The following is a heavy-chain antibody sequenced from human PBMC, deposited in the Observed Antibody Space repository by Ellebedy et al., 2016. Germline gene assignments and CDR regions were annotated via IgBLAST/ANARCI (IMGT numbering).Heavy chain of an antibody. J-gene: IGHJ4*02. CDR3: ARVAVVVPAAMDV. V-gene: IGHV3-11*01. D-gene: IGHD2-2*01. CDR2: IVSSGHTI. Sequence: GGSLRLSCAASGFTFSDYYMSWIRQAPGKGLEWVSYIVSSGHTIYYADSVKGRFTISRDNAKNSLYLQMNSLRAEDTAVYHCARVAVVVPAAMDVWGQGTLVTVSS. CDR1: GFTFSDYY.